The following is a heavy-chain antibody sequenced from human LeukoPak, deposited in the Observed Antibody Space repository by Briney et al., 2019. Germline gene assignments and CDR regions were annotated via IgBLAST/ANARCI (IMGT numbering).Heavy chain of an antibody. J-gene: IGHJ4*02. CDR2: IKQDESEK. V-gene: IGHV3-7*01. Sequence: PGGSLRLSCAASGFTFSSYWMSWVRQAPGKGLEWVANIKQDESEKYYVDSVKGRFTISRDNAKNSLYLQMNSLRAEDTAVYYCAREWEYCSSTSCYPTFDYWGQGTLVTVSS. CDR3: AREWEYCSSTSCYPTFDY. D-gene: IGHD2-2*01. CDR1: GFTFSSYW.